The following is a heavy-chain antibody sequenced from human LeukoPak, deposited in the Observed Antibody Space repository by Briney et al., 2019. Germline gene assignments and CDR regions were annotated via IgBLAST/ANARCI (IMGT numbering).Heavy chain of an antibody. CDR3: AHHREGSSTAGDAFDI. Sequence: SGPTLVNPTQTLTLTCTFSGFSLSTSGVGVGWIRQPPGKALEWLALIYWNDDKRYSPSLKSRLTITKDTSKNQVVLTMTNMDPVDTGTYYCAHHREGSSTAGDAFDIWGQGTMVTVSS. V-gene: IGHV2-5*01. CDR1: GFSLSTSGVG. J-gene: IGHJ3*02. CDR2: IYWNDDK. D-gene: IGHD2-2*01.